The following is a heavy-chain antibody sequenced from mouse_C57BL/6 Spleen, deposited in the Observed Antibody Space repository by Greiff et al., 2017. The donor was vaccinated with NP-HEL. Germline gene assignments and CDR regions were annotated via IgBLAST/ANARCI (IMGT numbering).Heavy chain of an antibody. J-gene: IGHJ4*01. CDR3: ARDRDYGAYAMDY. D-gene: IGHD2-4*01. Sequence: EVKVVESGGGLVKPGGSLKLSCAASGFTFSSYAMSWVRQTPEKRLEWVATISDGGSYTYYPDNVKGRFTISRDNAKNNLYLQMSHLKSEDTAMYYCARDRDYGAYAMDYWGQGTSVTVSS. CDR1: GFTFSSYA. V-gene: IGHV5-4*01. CDR2: ISDGGSYT.